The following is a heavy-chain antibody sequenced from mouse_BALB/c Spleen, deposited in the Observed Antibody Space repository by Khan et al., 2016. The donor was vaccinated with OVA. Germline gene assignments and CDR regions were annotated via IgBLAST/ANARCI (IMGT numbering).Heavy chain of an antibody. V-gene: IGHV2-9*02. CDR3: ARRDDR. CDR2: IWAGGST. J-gene: IGHJ2*01. D-gene: IGHD2-3*01. Sequence: QVQLKESGPGLVAPSQSLSITCTVSGFSLTSYGVHWVRQPPGQGLEWLGVIWAGGSTNYNSALMSSLSISKDKSKNKVFLKTNRRQTNDTAIYYCARRDDRWGQGTTLTDSS. CDR1: GFSLTSYG.